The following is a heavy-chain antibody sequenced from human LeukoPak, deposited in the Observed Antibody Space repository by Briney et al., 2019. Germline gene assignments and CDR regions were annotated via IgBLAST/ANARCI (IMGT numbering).Heavy chain of an antibody. D-gene: IGHD6-19*01. J-gene: IGHJ4*02. Sequence: GGSLRLSCAVSGFTFDDYAMHWVRQAPGKGLEWVSGISWNSDSIGYADSVKGRFTISRDNAKNSLYLQMNSLRAEDTALYYCAKDTAPALGVAGDFDYWGQGTLVTVSS. V-gene: IGHV3-9*01. CDR2: ISWNSDSI. CDR1: GFTFDDYA. CDR3: AKDTAPALGVAGDFDY.